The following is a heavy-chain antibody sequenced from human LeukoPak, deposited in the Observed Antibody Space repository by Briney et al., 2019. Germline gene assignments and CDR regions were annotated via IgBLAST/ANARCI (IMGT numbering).Heavy chain of an antibody. CDR3: ARAPLVTGSSGFFDS. J-gene: IGHJ4*02. CDR2: MYHSGSS. Sequence: SETLSLTCTVSGGPISGGGYYWSWVRQHPGQGLECIGFMYHSGSSYFNPSLKSRITMSVDTSKNQFSLKLSSVTAADTAVYYCARAPLVTGSSGFFDSWGQGTLVTVSS. V-gene: IGHV4-31*03. D-gene: IGHD2-21*02. CDR1: GGPISGGGYY.